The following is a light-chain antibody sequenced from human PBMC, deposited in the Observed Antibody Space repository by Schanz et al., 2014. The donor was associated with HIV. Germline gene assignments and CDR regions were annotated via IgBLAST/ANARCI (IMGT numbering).Light chain of an antibody. J-gene: IGLJ3*02. CDR3: AAWDDSLNGWV. CDR1: SSNTGSNA. V-gene: IGLV1-44*01. Sequence: QSVLTQPPSASGTPGQRVTISCSGSSSNTGSNAVNWYQQLPGTAPKLLIYSNNQRPSGVPDRFSGSKSGSSASLAISGLQSEDEVDYYCAAWDDSLNGWVFGGGTKLTVL. CDR2: SNN.